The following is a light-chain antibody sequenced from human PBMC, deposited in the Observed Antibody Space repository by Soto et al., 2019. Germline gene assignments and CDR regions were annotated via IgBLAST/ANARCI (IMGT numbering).Light chain of an antibody. J-gene: IGKJ5*01. CDR2: GES. CDR3: QQYGGSPSIT. CDR1: QTVRNNY. Sequence: EFVLTQSPGTLSLSPGERATLSCRASQTVRNNYLAWYQHKPGQAPRLLIYGESRRATGIPDRFSGSGSGTDFTLAIRRLEPEDSAVYYCQQYGGSPSITFGQGTRLEIK. V-gene: IGKV3-20*01.